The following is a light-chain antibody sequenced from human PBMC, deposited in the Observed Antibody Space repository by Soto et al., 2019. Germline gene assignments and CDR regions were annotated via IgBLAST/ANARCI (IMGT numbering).Light chain of an antibody. Sequence: QRASVTWSPGQSITICYTGTRSDVWGYPLVSWYQQHPGKAPKLMIYEGSKRPSGVSNRFSGSKSGYTASLTISGLQAEDEADYYCCSYAGTGYVFGSGTKVTV. J-gene: IGLJ1*01. V-gene: IGLV2-23*01. CDR1: RSDVWGYPL. CDR2: EGS. CDR3: CSYAGTGYV.